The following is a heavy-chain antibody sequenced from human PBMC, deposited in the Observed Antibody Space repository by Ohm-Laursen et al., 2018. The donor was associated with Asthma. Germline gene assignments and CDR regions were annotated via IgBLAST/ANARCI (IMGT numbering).Heavy chain of an antibody. CDR1: GFTFSDYY. V-gene: IGHV3-11*04. CDR2: ISKSTRTI. CDR3: ARDKPENEVNGYYYGMDV. D-gene: IGHD2-8*01. Sequence: SLRLSCAASGFTFSDYYMSWIRQAPGKGLEWVPYISKSTRTIKYADSVKGRFTISRDNAKNSLYLQMNSLRAEDTAVYYCARDKPENEVNGYYYGMDVWGQGTTVTVSS. J-gene: IGHJ6*02.